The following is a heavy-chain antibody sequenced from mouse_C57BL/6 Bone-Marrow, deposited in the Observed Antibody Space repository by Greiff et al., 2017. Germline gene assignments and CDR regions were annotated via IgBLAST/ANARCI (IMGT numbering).Heavy chain of an antibody. V-gene: IGHV1-85*01. CDR2: IYPRDGST. J-gene: IGHJ2*01. Sequence: QVHVKQSGPELVKPGASVKLSCKASGYTFTSYAINWVKQRPGQGLEWIGWIYPRDGSTKYNEKFKGKATLTVDTSSSTAYMELHSLTSEDSAVYFCARGNWVDYWGQGTTLTVSS. D-gene: IGHD4-1*01. CDR1: GYTFTSYA. CDR3: ARGNWVDY.